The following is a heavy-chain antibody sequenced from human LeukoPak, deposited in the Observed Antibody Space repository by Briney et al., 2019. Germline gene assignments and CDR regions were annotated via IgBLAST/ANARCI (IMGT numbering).Heavy chain of an antibody. V-gene: IGHV4-4*07. CDR1: GGSISGDY. CDR3: AGGWGYMDV. CDR2: INTSGNS. J-gene: IGHJ6*03. Sequence: SETLSLTCTVSGGSISGDYWSWIRQPAGKGLEWIGRINTSGNSNYNPSLKSRVTMSVDTSKNQFSLKLSSVTAADTAVYYCAGGWGYMDVWGKGTTVTVSS. D-gene: IGHD1-26*01.